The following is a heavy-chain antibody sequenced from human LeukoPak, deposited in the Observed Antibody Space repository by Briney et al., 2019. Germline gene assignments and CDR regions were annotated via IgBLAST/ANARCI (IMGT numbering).Heavy chain of an antibody. CDR3: ARQEYCSGGSCYTWFDP. V-gene: IGHV5-51*01. CDR2: ISPADSDI. J-gene: IGHJ5*02. D-gene: IGHD2-15*01. CDR1: GYSINNYW. Sequence: GESLKISGKGSGYSINNYWIGWVRQMPGKGLEWMGPISPADSDIRYSPSFQGQVTISADKSISTAYLQWSSQKASDTAMYYCARQEYCSGGSCYTWFDPWGQGTLVTVSS.